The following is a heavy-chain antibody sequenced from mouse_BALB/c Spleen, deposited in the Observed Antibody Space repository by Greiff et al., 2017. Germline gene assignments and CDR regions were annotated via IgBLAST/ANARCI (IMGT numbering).Heavy chain of an antibody. CDR3: ASPDY. CDR2: ISYSGST. V-gene: IGHV3-2*02. CDR1: GYSITSDYA. J-gene: IGHJ2*01. Sequence: EVQLVESGPGLVKPSQSLSLTCTVTGYSITSDYAWNWIRQFPGNKREWMGYISYSGSTSYNPSLKSRISITRDTSNNPFFLQLNSVTTEDTATYYCASPDYWGQGTTLTVSS.